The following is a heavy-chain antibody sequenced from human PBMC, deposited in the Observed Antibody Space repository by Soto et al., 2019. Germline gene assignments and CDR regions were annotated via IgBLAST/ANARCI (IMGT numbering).Heavy chain of an antibody. D-gene: IGHD3-9*01. CDR1: GFSSSNAW. V-gene: IGHV3-15*01. CDR3: TTDRLAYYDILTGRRFDP. J-gene: IGHJ5*02. CDR2: IKSKTDGGTT. Sequence: GSLRLSCAASGFSSSNAWMSWVRQAPGKGLEWVGRIKSKTDGGTTDYAAPVKGRFTTSRDDSKNTLYLQMNSLKTEDTAVYYCTTDRLAYYDILTGRRFDPWGQGTLVTVSS.